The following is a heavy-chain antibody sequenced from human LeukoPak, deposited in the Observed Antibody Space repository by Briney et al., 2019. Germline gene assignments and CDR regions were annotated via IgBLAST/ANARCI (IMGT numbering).Heavy chain of an antibody. CDR3: ATDGYGHYWARF. V-gene: IGHV1-69-2*01. D-gene: IGHD4-17*01. J-gene: IGHJ4*02. CDR2: VNPQNGET. Sequence: GATLKISCKASGYIFTDYYMHWVEPAPGRALEWMGRVNPQNGETVYAENFQGRVTMTADTTTDTAYMERTSPRSEDTAVYYCATDGYGHYWARFWGQGSLVTVSS. CDR1: GYIFTDYY.